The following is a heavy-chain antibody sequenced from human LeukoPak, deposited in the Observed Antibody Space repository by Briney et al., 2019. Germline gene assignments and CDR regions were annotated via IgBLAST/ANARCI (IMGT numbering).Heavy chain of an antibody. V-gene: IGHV1-69*05. D-gene: IGHD3-3*01. CDR2: IIPIFGTA. Sequence: SVKVSCKASGGTFSSYAISWVRQAPGQGLEWMGGIIPIFGTANYAQKFQGRVTITTDESTSTAYMELSSLGSEDTAVYYCARVGTHYDFWSGYHYWGQGTLVTVSS. CDR1: GGTFSSYA. J-gene: IGHJ4*02. CDR3: ARVGTHYDFWSGYHY.